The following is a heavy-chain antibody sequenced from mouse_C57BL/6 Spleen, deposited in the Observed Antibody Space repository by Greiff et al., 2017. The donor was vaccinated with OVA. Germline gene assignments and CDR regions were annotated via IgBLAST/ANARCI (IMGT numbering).Heavy chain of an antibody. CDR2: IDPSDSYT. Sequence: QVQLKESGAELVKPGASVKLSCKASGYTFTSYWMQWVKQRPGQGLEWIGEIDPSDSYTNYNQKFKGKATLTVDTSSSTAYMQRSSLTSEDSAVYYCARPSLYCGITERYFDVWGTGTTVTVSS. D-gene: IGHD2-1*01. CDR3: ARPSLYCGITERYFDV. J-gene: IGHJ1*03. CDR1: GYTFTSYW. V-gene: IGHV1-50*01.